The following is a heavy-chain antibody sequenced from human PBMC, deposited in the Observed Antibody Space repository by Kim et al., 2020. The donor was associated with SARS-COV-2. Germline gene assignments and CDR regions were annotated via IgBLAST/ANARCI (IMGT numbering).Heavy chain of an antibody. V-gene: IGHV3-21*01. CDR2: ISSSSSYI. CDR1: GFTFSSYS. Sequence: GGSLRLSCAASGFTFSSYSMNWVRQAPGKGLEWVSSISSSSSYIYYADSVKGRFTISRDNAKNSLYLQMNSLRAEDTAVYYCARDRGLVGATEFDYWGQGTLVTVSS. J-gene: IGHJ4*02. D-gene: IGHD1-26*01. CDR3: ARDRGLVGATEFDY.